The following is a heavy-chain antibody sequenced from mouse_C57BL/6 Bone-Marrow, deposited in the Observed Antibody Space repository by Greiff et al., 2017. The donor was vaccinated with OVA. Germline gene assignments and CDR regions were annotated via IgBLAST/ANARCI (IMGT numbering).Heavy chain of an antibody. V-gene: IGHV1-19*01. J-gene: IGHJ2*01. CDR2: INPYNGGT. Sequence: EVKLQESGPVLVKPGASVKMSCKASGYTFTDYYMNWVKQSHGKSLEWIGVINPYNGGTSYNQKFKGKATLTVDKSSSTAYMELNSLTSEDSAVYYCARSEKTGISLYYFDCWGKGTTLTVAS. CDR3: ARSEKTGISLYYFDC. CDR1: GYTFTDYY.